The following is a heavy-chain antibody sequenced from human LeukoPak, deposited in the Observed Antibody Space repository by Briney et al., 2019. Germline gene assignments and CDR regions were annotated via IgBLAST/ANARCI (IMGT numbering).Heavy chain of an antibody. CDR1: GFTFSSYS. CDR3: AKGLSTNYYYGMDV. Sequence: GVCLRLSCAASGFTFSSYSMSWVRQAPGKVLEWVSAISGSGGSTYYADSVKCRFTISRDNSKNTLYLQMNSLRAEDTAVYYCAKGLSTNYYYGMDVWGQGTTVTVSS. V-gene: IGHV3-23*01. D-gene: IGHD2-2*01. CDR2: ISGSGGST. J-gene: IGHJ6*02.